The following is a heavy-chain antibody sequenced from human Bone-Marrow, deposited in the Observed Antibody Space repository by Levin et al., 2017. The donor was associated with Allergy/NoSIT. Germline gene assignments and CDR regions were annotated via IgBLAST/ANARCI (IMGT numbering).Heavy chain of an antibody. D-gene: IGHD4-11*01. CDR1: KFNISDYG. V-gene: IGHV3-30*02. J-gene: IGHJ6*03. CDR3: TRVTLTTDYFYYMDV. CDR2: SRYDGGDT. Sequence: GGSLRLSCAASKFNISDYGMNWVRQAPGKGLEWVAISRYDGGDTKYADSVKGRFTISRDNSKNLLFLQMNSLIGEDTAVYYCTRVTLTTDYFYYMDVWGKGTSVTVSS.